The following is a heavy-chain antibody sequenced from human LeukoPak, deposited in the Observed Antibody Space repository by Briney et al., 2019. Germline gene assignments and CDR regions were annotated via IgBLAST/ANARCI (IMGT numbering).Heavy chain of an antibody. CDR3: AKGSGNWFDP. Sequence: GGSLRLSCAASGFTFSSYATSWVRQAPGKGLGWVSAISGSGGSTYYADSVKGRFTISRDNSKNTLYLQMNSLRAEDAAVYYCAKGSGNWFDPWGQGTLVTVSS. CDR1: GFTFSSYA. V-gene: IGHV3-23*01. D-gene: IGHD7-27*01. J-gene: IGHJ5*02. CDR2: ISGSGGST.